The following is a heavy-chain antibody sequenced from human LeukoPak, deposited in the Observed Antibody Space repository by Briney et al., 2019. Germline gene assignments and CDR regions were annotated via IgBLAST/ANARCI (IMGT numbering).Heavy chain of an antibody. D-gene: IGHD3-22*01. CDR2: INTNTGNP. J-gene: IGHJ3*02. CDR3: ARAEDSVVVVRDAFDI. CDR1: GYTFTSYA. Sequence: EASVKVSCKASGYTFTSYAMNWVRQAPGQGLEWMGWINTNTGNPTYAQGFTGRFVFSLDTSVSTAYLQISSLKAEDTAVYYCARAEDSVVVVRDAFDIWGQGTMVTVSS. V-gene: IGHV7-4-1*02.